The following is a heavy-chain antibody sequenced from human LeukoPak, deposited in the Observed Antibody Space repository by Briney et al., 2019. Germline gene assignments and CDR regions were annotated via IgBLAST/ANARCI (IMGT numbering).Heavy chain of an antibody. J-gene: IGHJ6*03. D-gene: IGHD3-10*01. CDR2: INSDGSST. CDR3: ARVRGVAPLHYYMDV. V-gene: IGHV3-74*01. Sequence: TGGSLRLSCAASGFTFSSYAMSWVRQAPGKGLEWVSRINSDGSSTSYADSVKGRFTISRDNAKNTLYLQMNSLRAEDTAVYYCARVRGVAPLHYYMDVWGKGTTVTVSS. CDR1: GFTFSSYA.